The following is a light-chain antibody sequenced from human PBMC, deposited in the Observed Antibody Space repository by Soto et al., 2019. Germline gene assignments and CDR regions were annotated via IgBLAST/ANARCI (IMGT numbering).Light chain of an antibody. Sequence: QAVVTQSSSASASLGSSVKLTCTLSSGHSSYNIAWHQQQPGKAPRYLMKLEGSGSYNKGSGVPDRFSGSSSGADRYLTISNLQSEDEADYYCETWDSNTRVFGTGTKVTVL. CDR3: ETWDSNTRV. CDR1: SGHSSYN. CDR2: LEGSGSY. J-gene: IGLJ1*01. V-gene: IGLV4-60*03.